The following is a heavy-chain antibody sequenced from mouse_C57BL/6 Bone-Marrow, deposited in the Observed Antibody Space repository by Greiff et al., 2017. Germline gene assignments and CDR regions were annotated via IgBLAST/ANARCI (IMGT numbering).Heavy chain of an antibody. CDR1: GFTFSSYG. V-gene: IGHV5-6*01. CDR2: ISSGGSYT. CDR3: ARLSAWFAY. J-gene: IGHJ3*01. Sequence: EVMLVESGGDLVKPGGSLKLSCAASGFTFSSYGMSWVRQTPDKRLEWVATISSGGSYTYYPDSVKGRFTISRDNAKNTLYLQMSSLKSEVTSMYYCARLSAWFAYWGQGTLVTVSA.